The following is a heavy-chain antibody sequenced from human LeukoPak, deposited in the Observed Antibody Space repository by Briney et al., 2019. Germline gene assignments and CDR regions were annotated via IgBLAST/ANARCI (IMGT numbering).Heavy chain of an antibody. CDR1: GFTFGDYA. CDR3: TRDSRIVVPAAIRY. Sequence: GGSLRLSCTASGFTFGDYAMSRFRQAPGKGLEWVGFIRSKAYGGTTEYAASVKGRFTISRDDSKSIAYLQMNSLKTEDTAVYYCTRDSRIVVPAAIRYWGQGTLVTVSS. CDR2: IRSKAYGGTT. D-gene: IGHD2-2*01. J-gene: IGHJ4*02. V-gene: IGHV3-49*03.